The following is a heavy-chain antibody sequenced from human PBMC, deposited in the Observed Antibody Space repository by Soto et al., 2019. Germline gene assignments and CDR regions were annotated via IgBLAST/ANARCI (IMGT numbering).Heavy chain of an antibody. CDR3: AKSPDIVVVVAAYTVDY. CDR1: GFTFSSYA. Sequence: GGSLRLSCAASGFTFSSYAMSWVRQAPGKGLEWVSVISGSGGITYYADSVKGRFTISRDNSKNTLHLQMNSLRAEDTAVYYCAKSPDIVVVVAAYTVDYWGQGTLVTVSS. CDR2: ISGSGGIT. D-gene: IGHD2-15*01. J-gene: IGHJ4*02. V-gene: IGHV3-23*01.